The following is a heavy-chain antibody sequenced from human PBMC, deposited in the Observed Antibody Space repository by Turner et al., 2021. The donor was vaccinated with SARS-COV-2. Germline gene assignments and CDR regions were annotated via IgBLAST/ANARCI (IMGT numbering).Heavy chain of an antibody. V-gene: IGHV4-39*01. CDR1: GGSISSSRYH. D-gene: IGHD5-18*01. Sequence: QLQLQESGSGLVKPSETLSLTCTVSGGSISSSRYHWGWIRQPPGKGLEWIGNIYYSGITYYNPSLKSRVTLSVDTSKNQFSLKLSSVTAADTAVYYCARLMDTAMSYYAMDVWGQGTTVTVSS. CDR2: IYYSGIT. J-gene: IGHJ6*02. CDR3: ARLMDTAMSYYAMDV.